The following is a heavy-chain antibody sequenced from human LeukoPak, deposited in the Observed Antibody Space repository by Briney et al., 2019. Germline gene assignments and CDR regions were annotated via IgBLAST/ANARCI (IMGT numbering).Heavy chain of an antibody. CDR2: IYYSGST. CDR3: AKTGPDVRDY. V-gene: IGHV4-59*01. Sequence: KPSETLSLTCTASGASISSYYRSWIRQPPGKGLEWIGYIYYSGSTNYHPSLKGRVTISVDTSKSQFSLKLSSVSAADTAVYYCAKTGPDVRDYWGEGTLVTVSS. J-gene: IGHJ4*02. D-gene: IGHD1-14*01. CDR1: GASISSYY.